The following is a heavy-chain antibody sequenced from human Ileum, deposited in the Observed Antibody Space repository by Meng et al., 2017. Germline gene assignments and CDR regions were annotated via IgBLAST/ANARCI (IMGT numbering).Heavy chain of an antibody. CDR1: GTW. CDR2: IFQSGRT. CDR3: ATSNDRDVYYLGY. Sequence: VQLPGAGPRLVKPSGTLSLTCAVSGTWWSWVRQPPGKGLEWIGEIFQSGRTNYNPSLKSRVTISIDKSKSQISLQLSAVTAADTAVYSCATSNDRDVYYLGYWGQGTLVTVSS. D-gene: IGHD3-22*01. J-gene: IGHJ4*02. V-gene: IGHV4-4*02.